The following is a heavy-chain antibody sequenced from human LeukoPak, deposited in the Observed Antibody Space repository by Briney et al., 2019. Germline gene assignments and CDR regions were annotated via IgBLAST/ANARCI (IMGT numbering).Heavy chain of an antibody. V-gene: IGHV4-34*01. CDR3: ARGRGSSLDY. CDR2: INHSGST. D-gene: IGHD2-2*01. J-gene: IGHJ4*02. Sequence: SETLSLTCAVYGGSFSGYYWSWIRQPPGKGREWIGEINHSGSTNYNPSLKSRVTISVDTSKNQFSLKLSSVTAADTAVYYCARGRGSSLDYWGQGTLVTLSS. CDR1: GGSFSGYY.